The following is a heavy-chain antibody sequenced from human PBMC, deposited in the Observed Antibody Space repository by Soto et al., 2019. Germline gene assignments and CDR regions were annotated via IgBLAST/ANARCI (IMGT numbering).Heavy chain of an antibody. V-gene: IGHV3-7*01. CDR1: GFTFSSYW. CDR3: ARGPYSDYVWGSYPLNR. J-gene: IGHJ4*02. Sequence: EVQLVESGGGLVQPGGSLRLSCAASGFTFSSYWMSWVRQAPGKGLEWVANIKQDGSEKYYVDSVKGRFTISRDNAKHSRYLQMNSQRAEDTAVYYCARGPYSDYVWGSYPLNRWGQGTLVTVSS. D-gene: IGHD3-16*02. CDR2: IKQDGSEK.